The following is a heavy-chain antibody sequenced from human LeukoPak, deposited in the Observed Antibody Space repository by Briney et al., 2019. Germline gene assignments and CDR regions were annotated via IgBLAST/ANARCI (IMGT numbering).Heavy chain of an antibody. Sequence: ASVKVSCKASGYTFTGYYMHWVRQAPGQGLEWMGWINPNSGGTNYAQKFQGRVTMTRDKSISTAYMELSRLRSDDTAVYYCARDSSPGITMVRGVIGDPWAASYYMDVWGKGTTVTVSS. V-gene: IGHV1-2*02. CDR2: INPNSGGT. J-gene: IGHJ6*03. CDR1: GYTFTGYY. D-gene: IGHD3-10*01. CDR3: ARDSSPGITMVRGVIGDPWAASYYMDV.